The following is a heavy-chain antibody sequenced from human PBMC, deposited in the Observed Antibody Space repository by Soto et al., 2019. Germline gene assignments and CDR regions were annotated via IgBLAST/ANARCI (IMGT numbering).Heavy chain of an antibody. Sequence: PVGSLRLSCAASGFTFSNFWVHWVRQAPGKGLVWVSRASPDGSSTSYADSVKGRFTIFRDNAKNMLYMEMNSLRAEDTAVYYCASHGSGDYFWFDPWGQGTLVTVSS. CDR3: ASHGSGDYFWFDP. CDR2: ASPDGSST. J-gene: IGHJ5*02. V-gene: IGHV3-74*01. D-gene: IGHD4-17*01. CDR1: GFTFSNFW.